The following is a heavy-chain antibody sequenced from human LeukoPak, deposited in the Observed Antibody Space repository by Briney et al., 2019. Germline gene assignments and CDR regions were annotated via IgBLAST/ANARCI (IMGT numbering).Heavy chain of an antibody. V-gene: IGHV3-30*03. CDR1: GFTFSSYG. CDR3: AILAVAGTYFDY. Sequence: PGGSLRLSCAASGFTFSSYGMHWVRQAPGKGLEWVAVISYDGSNKYYADSVKGRFTISRDNSKNTLYLQMNSLRAEDTAVYYCAILAVAGTYFDYWGQGTLVTVSS. J-gene: IGHJ4*02. CDR2: ISYDGSNK. D-gene: IGHD6-19*01.